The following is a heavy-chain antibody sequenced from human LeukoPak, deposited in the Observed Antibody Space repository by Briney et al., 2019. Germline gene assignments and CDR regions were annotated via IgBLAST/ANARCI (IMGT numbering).Heavy chain of an antibody. D-gene: IGHD3-10*02. V-gene: IGHV3-48*03. Sequence: QSGGSLRLPCAASGFTFSSYEMNWVRQAPGKGLEWVSYISSSGSTIYYADSVKGRFTISRDNAKNSLYLQMNSLRAEDTAVYYCAELGITMIGGVWGKGTTVTISS. CDR3: AELGITMIGGV. J-gene: IGHJ6*04. CDR2: ISSSGSTI. CDR1: GFTFSSYE.